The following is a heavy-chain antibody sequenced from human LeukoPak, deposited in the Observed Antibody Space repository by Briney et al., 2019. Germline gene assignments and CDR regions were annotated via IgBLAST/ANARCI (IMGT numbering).Heavy chain of an antibody. CDR3: ARPLGYCSSTSCYTTG. V-gene: IGHV1-69*13. CDR2: IIPIFGTA. J-gene: IGHJ4*02. D-gene: IGHD2-2*02. Sequence: GASVKVSCKASGGTFSSYAISWVRQAPGQGLEWMGGIIPIFGTANYAQKFQGRVTLTADESTSTAYMELSSLRSEDTAVYYCARPLGYCSSTSCYTTGWGQGTLVTGSS. CDR1: GGTFSSYA.